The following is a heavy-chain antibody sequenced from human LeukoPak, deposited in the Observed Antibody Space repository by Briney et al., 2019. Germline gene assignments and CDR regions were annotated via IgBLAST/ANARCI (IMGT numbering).Heavy chain of an antibody. CDR2: INTNSGVT. D-gene: IGHD7-27*01. V-gene: IGHV1-2*02. CDR3: AREGTWGSTWLDP. CDR1: GYIFEAFT. J-gene: IGHJ5*02. Sequence: ASVKVSCKASGYIFEAFTLHWVRQAPGQGPEWMGSINTNSGVTNSAQKFQGKINLTRDRVFTVAYLAVTMLASNDTATYYCAREGTWGSTWLDPWGQGTLIVVSS.